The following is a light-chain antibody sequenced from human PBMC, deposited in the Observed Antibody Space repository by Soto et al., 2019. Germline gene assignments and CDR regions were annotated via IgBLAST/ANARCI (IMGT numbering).Light chain of an antibody. CDR1: SSDVGGYNF. CDR2: EVS. V-gene: IGLV2-14*01. Sequence: QSALTQPASVSGSPGQSITISCTGTSSDVGGYNFVSWYQQFPGKAPKLMIYEVSNRPSGVSNRFSGSKSGNTASLTVSGLQDEDEADYYCSSYRVSSTPVIFGGGTKLTVL. J-gene: IGLJ2*01. CDR3: SSYRVSSTPVI.